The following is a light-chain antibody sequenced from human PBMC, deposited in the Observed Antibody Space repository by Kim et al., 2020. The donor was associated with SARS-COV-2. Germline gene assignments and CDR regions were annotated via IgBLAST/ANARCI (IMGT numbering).Light chain of an antibody. J-gene: IGKJ1*01. V-gene: IGKV1-5*03. CDR2: KRS. CDR1: QRIYVS. CDR3: QQYNKDPWT. Sequence: DRVPPPCRASQRIYVSLSSYKQRPEKAPISLIYKRSILQSGGPSRCSGTVAVAHFTLTIRALQPDVIATYNCQQYNKDPWTFGQGAKVDIK.